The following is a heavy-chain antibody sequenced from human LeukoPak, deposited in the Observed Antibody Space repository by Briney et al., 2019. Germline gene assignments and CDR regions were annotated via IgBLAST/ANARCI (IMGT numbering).Heavy chain of an antibody. Sequence: GGSLRLSCAASGFTFSSYAMSWVRQAPGKGLEWVSAISGSGGGTYYADSVKGRFTISRDNSKNTLYLQMNSLRAEDTAVYYCAKRGSGWYEDYYYYMDVWGKGTTVTISS. CDR1: GFTFSSYA. J-gene: IGHJ6*03. CDR2: ISGSGGGT. V-gene: IGHV3-23*01. CDR3: AKRGSGWYEDYYYYMDV. D-gene: IGHD6-19*01.